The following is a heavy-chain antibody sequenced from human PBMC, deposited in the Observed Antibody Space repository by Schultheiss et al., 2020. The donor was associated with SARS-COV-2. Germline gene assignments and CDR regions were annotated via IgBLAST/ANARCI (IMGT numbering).Heavy chain of an antibody. J-gene: IGHJ6*03. Sequence: SETLSLTCAVYGGSFSGYYWSWIRQPPGKGLEWIGYIYYSGSTNYNPSLKSRVTISVDTSKNQFSLKLSSVTAADTAVYYCARGGPERAYYYYYYMDVWGKGTTVTVSS. CDR1: GGSFSGYY. D-gene: IGHD1-14*01. V-gene: IGHV4-59*01. CDR2: IYYSGST. CDR3: ARGGPERAYYYYYYMDV.